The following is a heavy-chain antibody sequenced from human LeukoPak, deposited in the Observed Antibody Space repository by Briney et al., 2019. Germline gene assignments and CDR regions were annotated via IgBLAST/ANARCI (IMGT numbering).Heavy chain of an antibody. CDR3: ARERWDLQDYYGMDV. J-gene: IGHJ6*02. CDR1: GFTFRNPA. D-gene: IGHD1-26*01. CDR2: ITGSGDIT. Sequence: GSLRLSCAASGFTFRNPAMSWVRQAPGKGLEWVSSITGSGDITYYTDSVKGRFSISRDNSQNTLCLQMNSLRAEDTAVYYCARERWDLQDYYGMDVWGQGTTVTVSS. V-gene: IGHV3-23*01.